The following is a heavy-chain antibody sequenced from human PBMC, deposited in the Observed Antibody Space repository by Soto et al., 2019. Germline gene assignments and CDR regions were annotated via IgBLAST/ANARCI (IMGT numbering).Heavy chain of an antibody. CDR3: ARDEGGSFDY. CDR2: ISYDGSNK. CDR1: GFTFSSYA. Sequence: QVQLVESGGGVVQPGRSLRLSCAASGFTFSSYAMHWVRQAPGKGLEWVAGISYDGSNKYYADSVKGRFTISRNNSKNTLDLQMKSLRAEDTAVYYCARDEGGSFDYWGQGTLVTVSS. V-gene: IGHV3-30-3*01. J-gene: IGHJ4*02. D-gene: IGHD3-16*01.